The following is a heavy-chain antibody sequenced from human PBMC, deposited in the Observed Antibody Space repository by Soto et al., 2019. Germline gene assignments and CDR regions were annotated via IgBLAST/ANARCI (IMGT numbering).Heavy chain of an antibody. Sequence: EVQLLESGGGLIQPGGSRRLSCAASGFTISSYGMSWVRQAPGKGLEGVSAISADGSNTYYADSVRGRFTVSRDNSKYALYLQMSGLSAEDTAVYYFVEGYRYGGGARGTLVTVSS. V-gene: IGHV3-23*01. D-gene: IGHD5-18*01. J-gene: IGHJ4*02. CDR2: ISADGSNT. CDR3: VEGYRYGG. CDR1: GFTISSYG.